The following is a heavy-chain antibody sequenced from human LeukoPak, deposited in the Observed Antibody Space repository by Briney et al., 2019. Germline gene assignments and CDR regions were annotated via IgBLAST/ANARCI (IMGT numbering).Heavy chain of an antibody. CDR1: GGSISSYY. J-gene: IGHJ6*03. V-gene: IGHV4-4*07. CDR2: IYTSGST. D-gene: IGHD4-11*01. CDR3: ARAQMTTVRNLKYYYYMDV. Sequence: SETLSPTCTVSGGSISSYYWSWIQQPAGKGLEWIGRIYTSGSTNYNPSLKSRVTMSVDTSKNQFSLKLSSVTAADTAVYYCARAQMTTVRNLKYYYYMDVWGKGTTVTVSS.